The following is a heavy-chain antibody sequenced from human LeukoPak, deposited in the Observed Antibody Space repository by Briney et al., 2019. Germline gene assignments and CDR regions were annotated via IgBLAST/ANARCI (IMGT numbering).Heavy chain of an antibody. D-gene: IGHD2-2*01. CDR2: IYPGDSDT. CDR3: ARWGKYCSSTTCYSYFDP. J-gene: IGHJ5*02. V-gene: IGHV5-51*01. Sequence: GESLKISCKGSGYSFTSRWIGWVRQMPGKGLEWMGIIYPGDSDTRYSPSFQGQVTISADKSISTAYLQWSSLKASDTAMYYCARWGKYCSSTTCYSYFDPWGQGTLVTVSS. CDR1: GYSFTSRW.